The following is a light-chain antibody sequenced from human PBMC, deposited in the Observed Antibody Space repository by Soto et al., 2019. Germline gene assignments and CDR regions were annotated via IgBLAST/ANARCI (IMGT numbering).Light chain of an antibody. CDR2: DVS. CDR1: SSDVGGYNY. Sequence: QSALTQPRSVSGSPGQSVTISCTGTSSDVGGYNYVSWSQQHPGNAPKLMFYDVSKRPSGVPDRFSGSKSGNTASLTISGLQAEDEADYYCCSYAGSYTYVFGTGTKLTVL. CDR3: CSYAGSYTYV. V-gene: IGLV2-11*01. J-gene: IGLJ1*01.